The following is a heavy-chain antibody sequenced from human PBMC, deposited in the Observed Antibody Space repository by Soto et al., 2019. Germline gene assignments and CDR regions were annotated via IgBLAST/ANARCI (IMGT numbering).Heavy chain of an antibody. CDR1: GYTFTTYT. D-gene: IGHD1-26*01. CDR3: ARKQPGFQIGWAWALDI. CDR2: INPGNGDT. V-gene: IGHV1-3*01. J-gene: IGHJ3*02. Sequence: QVQLVQSGAEVKKPGASVKVSCRASGYTFTTYTLLWVRQAPGQRLEWMAWINPGNGDTKYSQNFQDRVTATRDTSASTSYMEMSSLRSEDTATYYSARKQPGFQIGWAWALDIWGQGTRVTVSS.